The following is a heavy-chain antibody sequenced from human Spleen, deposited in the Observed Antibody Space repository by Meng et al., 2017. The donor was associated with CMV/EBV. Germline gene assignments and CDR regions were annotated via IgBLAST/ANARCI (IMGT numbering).Heavy chain of an antibody. V-gene: IGHV1-24*01. CDR3: AQWLVYGMDA. Sequence: ASVKVSCKVSGHTVTELSMHWVRQAPGKGLEWMGGFDPEDAEIIYAQKFQGRVTMTEDTSTGTAYMELASLRSEDTAVYYCAQWLVYGMDAWGQGTTVTVSS. CDR2: FDPEDAEI. CDR1: GHTVTELS. J-gene: IGHJ6*02. D-gene: IGHD6-19*01.